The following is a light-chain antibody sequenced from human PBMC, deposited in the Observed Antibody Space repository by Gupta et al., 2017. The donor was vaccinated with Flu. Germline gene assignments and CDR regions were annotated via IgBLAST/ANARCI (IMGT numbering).Light chain of an antibody. V-gene: IGKV1-12*01. CDR3: QHANSFPYL. J-gene: IGKJ2*01. CDR2: DAS. Sequence: DIQMTQSTSSVYASVGERVTITCRASQGMSSWLDWYQQKPGKAPKLLIYDASRWKSGVPSRFSGSGFGTDFTLTISGLQPEDFATYYCQHANSFPYLFGQGTKLEIK. CDR1: QGMSSW.